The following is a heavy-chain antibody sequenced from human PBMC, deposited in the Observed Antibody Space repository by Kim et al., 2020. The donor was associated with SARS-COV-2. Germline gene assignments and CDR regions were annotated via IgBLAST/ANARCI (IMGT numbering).Heavy chain of an antibody. CDR3: ARGSPRGSGSYYPGY. V-gene: IGHV1-18*01. D-gene: IGHD3-10*01. CDR1: GYTFTSYG. J-gene: IGHJ4*02. Sequence: ASVKVSCKASGYTFTSYGISWVRQAPGQGLEWMGWISAYNGNTNYAQKLQGRVTMTTDTSTSTAYMELRSLRSDDTAVYYCARGSPRGSGSYYPGYWGQGTLVTVSS. CDR2: ISAYNGNT.